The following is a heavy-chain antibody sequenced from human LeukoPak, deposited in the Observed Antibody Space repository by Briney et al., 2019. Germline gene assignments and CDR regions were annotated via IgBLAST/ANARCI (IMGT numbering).Heavy chain of an antibody. J-gene: IGHJ4*02. CDR2: IYYSGST. Sequence: SETLSLTCTVSGGSISSSSYYWGWIRQPPGKGLEWIGSIYYSGSTYYNPSLKGRVTISVDTSKNQFSLKLSSVTAAGTAVYYCARGDYQLRYFDWLSRPFDYWGQGTLVTVSS. D-gene: IGHD3-9*01. CDR3: ARGDYQLRYFDWLSRPFDY. CDR1: GGSISSSSYY. V-gene: IGHV4-39*07.